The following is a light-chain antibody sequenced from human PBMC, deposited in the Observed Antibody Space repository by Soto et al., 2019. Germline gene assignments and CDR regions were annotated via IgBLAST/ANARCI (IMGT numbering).Light chain of an antibody. Sequence: QAVVTQPPSVSGAPGQRVTISCTGSSSNIGAQYNVHWYQQLPGTAPKLLIYGNSNRPSGVPDRFSGSKSGTSASLAITGLQAEDEADYHCQSYDSSLSGWVFGGGTQLTVL. CDR3: QSYDSSLSGWV. CDR2: GNS. V-gene: IGLV1-40*01. J-gene: IGLJ2*01. CDR1: SSNIGAQYN.